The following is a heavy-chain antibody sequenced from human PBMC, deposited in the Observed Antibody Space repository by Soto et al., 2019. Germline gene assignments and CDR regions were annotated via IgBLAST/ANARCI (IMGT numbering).Heavy chain of an antibody. Sequence: DSVKVSCKASGYTFTGYYMHWVRQAPGQGLEWMGWINPNSGGTNYAQKFQGRVTMTRDTSISTAYMELSRLRSDDTAVYYCARDAHCSRTSCYTDDCYYYGMDVCGQGTTVTVS. D-gene: IGHD2-2*02. CDR3: ARDAHCSRTSCYTDDCYYYGMDV. J-gene: IGHJ6*02. CDR2: INPNSGGT. CDR1: GYTFTGYY. V-gene: IGHV1-2*02.